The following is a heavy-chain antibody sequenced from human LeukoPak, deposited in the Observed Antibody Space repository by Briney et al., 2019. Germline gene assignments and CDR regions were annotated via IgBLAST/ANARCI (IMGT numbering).Heavy chain of an antibody. V-gene: IGHV4-59*01. Sequence: SETLSLTCTVSGGSISSYYWSWIRQPPGKGLEWIGYIYYSGSTNYNPSLKGRVTISVDTSKNQFSLKLSSVTAADTAVYYCASGGSTGYSSGWYGLGAFDIWGQGTMVTVSS. CDR3: ASGGSTGYSSGWYGLGAFDI. D-gene: IGHD6-19*01. J-gene: IGHJ3*02. CDR1: GGSISSYY. CDR2: IYYSGST.